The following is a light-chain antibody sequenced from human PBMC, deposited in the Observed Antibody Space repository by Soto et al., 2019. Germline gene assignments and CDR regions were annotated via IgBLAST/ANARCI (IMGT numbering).Light chain of an antibody. CDR1: SSDVGSYNL. J-gene: IGLJ2*01. CDR3: CSYAGSSTFVV. V-gene: IGLV2-23*02. CDR2: EVT. Sequence: QSVLTQPASVSGSPGQSITISCTGTSSDVGSYNLVSWYQQHPGKAPKLIIYEVTKRPSGVSNRFSGSKSGNTASLTISGLQSEDEAGYYCCSYAGSSTFVVFGGGTKLTVL.